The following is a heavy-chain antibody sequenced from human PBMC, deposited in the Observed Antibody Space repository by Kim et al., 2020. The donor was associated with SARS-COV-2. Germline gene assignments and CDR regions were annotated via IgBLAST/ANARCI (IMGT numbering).Heavy chain of an antibody. J-gene: IGHJ4*02. CDR3: ARGLRFGDV. D-gene: IGHD3-10*01. Sequence: GGSLRLSCAASGFTFNNFWMSWVRQAPGKGLECVANIKPDGSDKYYVDSVKGRFTVSRDNAKNSLYLQMSSLRADDTAVYYCARGLRFGDVGGQGTLVTVSS. CDR1: GFTFNNFW. CDR2: IKPDGSDK. V-gene: IGHV3-7*01.